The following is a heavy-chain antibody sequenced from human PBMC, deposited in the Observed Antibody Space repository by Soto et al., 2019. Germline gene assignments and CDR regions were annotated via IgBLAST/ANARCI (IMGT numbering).Heavy chain of an antibody. CDR3: ARGTMLRGPGYYYAMDV. CDR1: GDSISRNGYF. V-gene: IGHV4-31*03. Sequence: QVQLQESGPGLVKPSQTLSLTCSVSGDSISRNGYFWTWIRQHPGKGREWVGYIYYDGRSYYTPSLTSRVIISVDTSKNQFSLNLTAVTAADTAVYYCARGTMLRGPGYYYAMDVWGQGTTVTVSS. D-gene: IGHD3-10*01. CDR2: IYYDGRS. J-gene: IGHJ6*02.